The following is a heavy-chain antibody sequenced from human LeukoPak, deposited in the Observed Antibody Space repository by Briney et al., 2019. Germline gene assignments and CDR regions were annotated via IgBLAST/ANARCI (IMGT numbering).Heavy chain of an antibody. D-gene: IGHD6-13*01. Sequence: GRSLRLSCAASGFTFSSYGMHWVRQAPGKGLEWVAVIWYDGSKSYADSVKGRFTISRDNSKNTLYVQMNSVRAEDTAVYYCARDPAYSSSWYSGRPNDYWGQGTLVTVSS. J-gene: IGHJ4*02. V-gene: IGHV3-33*01. CDR3: ARDPAYSSSWYSGRPNDY. CDR2: IWYDGSK. CDR1: GFTFSSYG.